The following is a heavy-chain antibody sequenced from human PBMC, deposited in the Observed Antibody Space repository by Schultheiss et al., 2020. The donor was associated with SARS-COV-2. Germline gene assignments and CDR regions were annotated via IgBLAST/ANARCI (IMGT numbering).Heavy chain of an antibody. D-gene: IGHD6-13*01. V-gene: IGHV4-59*01. CDR1: GGSISRYY. CDR3: ARGEYSSSWYGY. CDR2: IYYSGST. J-gene: IGHJ4*02. Sequence: AGSLRLSCTVSGGSISRYYWSWIRQPPGKGLEWIGYIYYSGSTNYNPSLKSRVTISVDTSKNQFSLKLSSVTAADTAVYYCARGEYSSSWYGYWGQGTLVTVSS.